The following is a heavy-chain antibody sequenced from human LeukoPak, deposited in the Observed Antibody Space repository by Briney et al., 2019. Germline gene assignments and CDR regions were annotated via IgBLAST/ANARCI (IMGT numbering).Heavy chain of an antibody. CDR3: TRAPRKAWFDP. CDR1: GGSISSFY. D-gene: IGHD1-14*01. J-gene: IGHJ5*02. V-gene: IGHV4-59*01. Sequence: SETLSLTCSVSGGSISSFYCSWIRQPPGKGLEWIGYTSYSGNTNYNPSLKSRVTMSVDTPRKQFCLRLTSVTAADTAVYYCTRAPRKAWFDPWGQGTLVTVSS. CDR2: TSYSGNT.